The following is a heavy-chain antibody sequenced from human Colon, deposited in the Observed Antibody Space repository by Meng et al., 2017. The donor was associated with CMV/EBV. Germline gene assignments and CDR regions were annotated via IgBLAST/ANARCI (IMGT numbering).Heavy chain of an antibody. CDR1: GFTFSSHW. D-gene: IGHD4-17*01. CDR2: MNGDGSST. V-gene: IGHV3-74*01. Sequence: GESLKISCAVFGFTFSSHWMHWVRQAPGKGLVWVSRMNGDGSSTSYAGSVKGRFTISRDNSKNTLYLQMGSLRAEDMAVYYCARDARYGDYLGYYFDYWGQGTLVTVSS. CDR3: ARDARYGDYLGYYFDY. J-gene: IGHJ4*02.